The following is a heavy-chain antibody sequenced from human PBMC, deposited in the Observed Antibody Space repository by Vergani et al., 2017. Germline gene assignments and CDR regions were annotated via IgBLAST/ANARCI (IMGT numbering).Heavy chain of an antibody. V-gene: IGHV3-49*04. Sequence: EVQLVESGGDLVQPGRSLLLSCPSSVFPFGAYAVSWVRQAPGKGLEWVGFIPSKAYGGTTEYAASVKGRFTSSRDDSKSIAYLQMNSLKSEDTAVYYCTRLLVYDDASAYYPWGQGTLVTVSS. CDR1: VFPFGAYA. D-gene: IGHD3-22*01. J-gene: IGHJ5*02. CDR2: IPSKAYGGTT. CDR3: TRLLVYDDASAYYP.